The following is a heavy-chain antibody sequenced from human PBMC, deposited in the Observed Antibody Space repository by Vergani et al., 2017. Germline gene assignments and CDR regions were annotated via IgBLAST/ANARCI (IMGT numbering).Heavy chain of an antibody. Sequence: QVQLVQSGAEVKKPGSSVKVSCKASGGTFSSYTISWVRQAPGQGLEWMGRIIPILGIANYAQKFQGRVTITADKSTSTAYMELSSLRSEDTAVYYCARDSSWDSSGWYGRVLSYYYGMDVWGQGTTVTVSS. CDR1: GGTFSSYT. CDR3: ARDSSWDSSGWYGRVLSYYYGMDV. CDR2: IIPILGIA. J-gene: IGHJ6*02. V-gene: IGHV1-69*08. D-gene: IGHD6-19*01.